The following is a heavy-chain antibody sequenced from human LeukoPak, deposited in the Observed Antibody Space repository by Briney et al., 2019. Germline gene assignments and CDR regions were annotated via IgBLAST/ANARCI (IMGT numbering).Heavy chain of an antibody. Sequence: ASVKVSCKASGYTFSSYDINWVRQATGQGLEWMGWMNPNSGNTGYAQKFQGRVTITRNTSISTAYMELNSLRSGDTAVYYCAREYREEDFWSEDYYFMDVWGKGTTVTVSS. J-gene: IGHJ6*03. V-gene: IGHV1-8*01. D-gene: IGHD3-3*01. CDR2: MNPNSGNT. CDR3: AREYREEDFWSEDYYFMDV. CDR1: GYTFSSYD.